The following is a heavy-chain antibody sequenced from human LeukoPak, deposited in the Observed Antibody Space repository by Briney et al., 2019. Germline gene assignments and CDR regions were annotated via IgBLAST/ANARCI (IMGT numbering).Heavy chain of an antibody. Sequence: GGSLRLSCAASGFTFSSYAMHWVRQAPGKGLEWVAVISYDGSNKYYADSVKGRFTISRDNSKNTLYLQMNSLRAEDTAVYYCARELSSSWYSPNWFDPWGQGTLVTVSS. CDR2: ISYDGSNK. CDR3: ARELSSSWYSPNWFDP. J-gene: IGHJ5*02. V-gene: IGHV3-30-3*01. CDR1: GFTFSSYA. D-gene: IGHD6-13*01.